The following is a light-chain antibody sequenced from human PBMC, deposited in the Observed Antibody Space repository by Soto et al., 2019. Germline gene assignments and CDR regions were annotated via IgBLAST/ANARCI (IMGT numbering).Light chain of an antibody. Sequence: QSALTQPASVSGSPGQSITISCTGTSSDAGGHNYVSWYQKHPGKAPKLMIFEVTNRPSGVSNRCSGSKSGNTAYLTISGLQAEDEADYYCSSYTSSSTPVVFGGGTKVTVL. J-gene: IGLJ2*01. CDR2: EVT. V-gene: IGLV2-14*01. CDR1: SSDAGGHNY. CDR3: SSYTSSSTPVV.